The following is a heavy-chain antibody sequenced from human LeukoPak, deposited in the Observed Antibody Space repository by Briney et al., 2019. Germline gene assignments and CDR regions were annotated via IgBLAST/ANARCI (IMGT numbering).Heavy chain of an antibody. V-gene: IGHV4-59*08. CDR3: ARVGSGWYFDY. J-gene: IGHJ4*02. CDR2: IYYSGST. D-gene: IGHD6-19*01. CDR1: GGSISSYY. Sequence: SETLSLTCTVSGGSISSYYRSWIRQPPGKGLEWIGYIYYSGSTNYNPSLKSRVTISVDTSKNQFSLKLSSVTAADTAVYYCARVGSGWYFDYWGQGTLVTVSS.